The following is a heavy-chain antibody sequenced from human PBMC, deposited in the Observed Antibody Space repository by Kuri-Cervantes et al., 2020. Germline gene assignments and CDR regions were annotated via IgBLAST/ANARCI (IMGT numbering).Heavy chain of an antibody. D-gene: IGHD6-19*01. V-gene: IGHV3-15*01. CDR2: IKSKTDGGTT. Sequence: LSLTCAASGFTFSNAWMSWVRQAPGKGLEWVGRIKSKTDGGTTDYAAPVKGRFTISRDNSKNTLYLQMNSLRAEDTAVYYCAKGEQWLVYWGQGTLVTVSS. J-gene: IGHJ4*02. CDR3: AKGEQWLVY. CDR1: GFTFSNAW.